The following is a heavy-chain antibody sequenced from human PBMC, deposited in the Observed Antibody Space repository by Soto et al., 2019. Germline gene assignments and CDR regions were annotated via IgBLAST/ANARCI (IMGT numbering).Heavy chain of an antibody. CDR1: GDSISRYY. CDR3: ARDGSGTYLVV. Sequence: SETLSLTCTVSGDSISRYYWSWIRLPPGKGPEWIGYIYYSGNTNYNPSLKSRVTISVDTSRNQFSLKLRSVTAADTAVYYCARDGSGTYLVVWGQGTTVTVSS. V-gene: IGHV4-59*01. J-gene: IGHJ6*02. CDR2: IYYSGNT. D-gene: IGHD3-10*01.